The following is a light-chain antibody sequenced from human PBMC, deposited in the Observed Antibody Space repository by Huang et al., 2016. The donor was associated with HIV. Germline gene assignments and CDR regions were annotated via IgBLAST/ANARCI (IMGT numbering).Light chain of an antibody. CDR2: DAS. CDR1: HDSNTD. J-gene: IGKJ3*01. Sequence: EILLTQSSATLSLSPGERATLSCRASHDSNTDLAWYQQKPGQDPRLLIYDASTRATDAPARFRGSGSGTDFTLTIYNLQPEDFAVYFCQQRSNWPPFTFGPGTKLDLK. CDR3: QQRSNWPPFT. V-gene: IGKV3-11*01.